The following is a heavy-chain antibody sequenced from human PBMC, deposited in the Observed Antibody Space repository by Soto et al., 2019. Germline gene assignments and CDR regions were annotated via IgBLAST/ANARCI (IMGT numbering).Heavy chain of an antibody. D-gene: IGHD3-10*01. CDR1: GYSFTSYW. CDR2: IYPGDSDT. J-gene: IGHJ6*02. CDR3: ARLPPPDLWYYGMDV. Sequence: GESLKISCKGSGYSFTSYWIGWVRQMPGKGLEWMGIIYPGDSDTRYSPSFQGQVTISADKSISTAYLQWSSLKASDTAMYYCARLPPPDLWYYGMDVWGQGTTVTVSS. V-gene: IGHV5-51*01.